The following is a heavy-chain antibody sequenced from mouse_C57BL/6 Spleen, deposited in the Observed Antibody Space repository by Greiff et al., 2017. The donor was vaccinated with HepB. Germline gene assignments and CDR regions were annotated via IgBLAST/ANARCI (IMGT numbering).Heavy chain of an antibody. CDR3: ARKDYDYDWYFDV. J-gene: IGHJ1*03. Sequence: EVQLQQSGPELVKPGASVKIPCKASGYTFTDYNMDWVKQSHGKSLEWIGDINPNNGGTIYNQKFKGKATLTVDNSSSTAYMELRSLTSEDTAVYYCARKDYDYDWYFDVWGTGTTVTVSS. CDR2: INPNNGGT. CDR1: GYTFTDYN. V-gene: IGHV1-18*01. D-gene: IGHD2-4*01.